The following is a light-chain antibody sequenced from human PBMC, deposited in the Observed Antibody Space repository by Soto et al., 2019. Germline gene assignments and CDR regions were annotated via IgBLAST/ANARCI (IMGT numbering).Light chain of an antibody. CDR2: NAS. CDR3: LQYNSYSGT. J-gene: IGKJ1*01. Sequence: DIQMTQSPSSLSASVGESVTMTCRASQTIISCLGWYQQKPGKAPKLLIYNASSLKSGVPSRFSGSGSGTEFTLTISSLQPEDFATYYCLQYNSYSGTFGQGTKVDIK. CDR1: QTIISC. V-gene: IGKV1-5*03.